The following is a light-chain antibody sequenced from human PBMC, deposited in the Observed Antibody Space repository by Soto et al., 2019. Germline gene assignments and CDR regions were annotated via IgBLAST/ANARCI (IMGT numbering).Light chain of an antibody. CDR1: QSVRSNY. CDR2: GAS. Sequence: EIVLTQSPGTLSLSPGERATLSCRASQSVRSNYVAWYQQKPGQPPRLLIYGASSGATGIPDRFTGSGSGTDFTLTISRLGPEDFAVYYCQQYGSPPYSFGQGTKLDI. V-gene: IGKV3-20*01. CDR3: QQYGSPPYS. J-gene: IGKJ2*03.